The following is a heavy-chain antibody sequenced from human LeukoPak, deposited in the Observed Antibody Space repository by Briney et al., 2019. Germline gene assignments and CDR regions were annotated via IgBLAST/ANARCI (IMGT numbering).Heavy chain of an antibody. V-gene: IGHV3-53*01. D-gene: IGHD6-19*01. CDR1: GFTLSSNY. CDR2: IYSGGST. CDR3: ARGSVAGTSFDY. J-gene: IGHJ4*02. Sequence: GGSLRLSCAASGFTLSSNYMSWVRQAPGKGVEGVSVIYSGGSTYYTDSVTGRCTISRDNSKNTLYLQMNSLRAEDTAVYYCARGSVAGTSFDYWGQGTLVTVSS.